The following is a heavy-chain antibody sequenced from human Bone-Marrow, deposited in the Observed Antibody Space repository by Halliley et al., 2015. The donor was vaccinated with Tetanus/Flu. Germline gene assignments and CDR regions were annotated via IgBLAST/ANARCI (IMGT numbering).Heavy chain of an antibody. CDR2: TSGSGDKT. V-gene: IGHV3-23*01. D-gene: IGHD3-10*01. CDR1: GFTFSNYE. Sequence: SLRLSCAASGFTFSNYEISWVRQAPGKGLEWVSLTSGSGDKTYYADSVKGRFTISRDNSKNTLYLQMIGLRAEDTAVYYCAKDLEEESYGSGKAEFWDGLGVWGPGTAVTVAS. CDR3: AKDLEEESYGSGKAEFWDGLGV. J-gene: IGHJ6*02.